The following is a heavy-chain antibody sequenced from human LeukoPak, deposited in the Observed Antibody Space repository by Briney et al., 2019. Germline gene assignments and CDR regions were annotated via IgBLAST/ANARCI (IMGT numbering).Heavy chain of an antibody. D-gene: IGHD2-2*02. CDR1: GYTFTSYG. Sequence: ASVKVSCKASGYTFTSYGISWVRQAPGHGLEWMGWISAYNGNTNYAQKLQGRVTMTTDTSTSTAYVELRSLRSDDTAVYYCARDGVVPAAILAFDIWGQGTMVTVSS. J-gene: IGHJ3*02. V-gene: IGHV1-18*01. CDR3: ARDGVVPAAILAFDI. CDR2: ISAYNGNT.